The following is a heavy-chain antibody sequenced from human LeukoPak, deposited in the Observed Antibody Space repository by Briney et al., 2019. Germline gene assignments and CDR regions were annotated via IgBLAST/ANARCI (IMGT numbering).Heavy chain of an antibody. CDR1: GFTFSNYA. D-gene: IGHD3-22*01. CDR2: ISGSGGTT. Sequence: GGSLRLSCAASGFTFSNYAMSWVRQSPGKGLEWVSAISGSGGTTYYADSVKGRFTISRDNSKNTLYLQMNSLRAEDTAVYYCAKDLSSGYTILDYWGQGTLVTVSS. V-gene: IGHV3-23*01. J-gene: IGHJ4*02. CDR3: AKDLSSGYTILDY.